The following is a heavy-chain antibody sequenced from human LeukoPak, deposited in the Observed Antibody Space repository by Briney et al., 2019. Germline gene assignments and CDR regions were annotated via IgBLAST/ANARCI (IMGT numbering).Heavy chain of an antibody. Sequence: SETLSLTCTVSGGSTSSYYWSWIRQPPGKGLEWIGRVFTSGIISGNTNYNPSLKSRVTMSVDTSKNQFSLKLTSVTAADTAVYYCAGDRYYYDSSSYYSAFETWGQGTMVTVSS. CDR3: AGDRYYYDSSSYYSAFET. CDR1: GGSTSSYY. V-gene: IGHV4-4*07. CDR2: VFTSGIISGNT. J-gene: IGHJ3*02. D-gene: IGHD3-22*01.